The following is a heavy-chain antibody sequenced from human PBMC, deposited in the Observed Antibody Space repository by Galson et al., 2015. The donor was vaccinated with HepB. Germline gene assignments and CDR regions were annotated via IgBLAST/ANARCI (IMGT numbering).Heavy chain of an antibody. CDR1: EFSLNSVGVC. Sequence: PALVKPTQTLTLTCTVSEFSLNSVGVCISWIRQPPGKALEWLARIGLDDYTDYRTSLQTRPTISKDPPKNQAVLRVTNMDPVDTATYFCARTSSGPLGAMDVWGQGTTVTVSS. J-gene: IGHJ6*02. CDR2: IGLDDYT. CDR3: ARTSSGPLGAMDV. D-gene: IGHD4/OR15-4a*01. V-gene: IGHV2-70*11.